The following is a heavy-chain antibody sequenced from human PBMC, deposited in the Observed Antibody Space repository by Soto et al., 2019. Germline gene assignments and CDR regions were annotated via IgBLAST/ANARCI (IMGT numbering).Heavy chain of an antibody. Sequence: GESLKISCKGSGYSFTSYWIGWVRQMPGKGLEWMGIIYPGDSDTRYSPSFQGQVTISADKSISTAYLQWSSLKASDTAMYYCARQTRYYGSGSHPYYCYYMDVWGKGTTVTVSS. CDR3: ARQTRYYGSGSHPYYCYYMDV. CDR2: IYPGDSDT. J-gene: IGHJ6*03. CDR1: GYSFTSYW. V-gene: IGHV5-51*01. D-gene: IGHD3-10*01.